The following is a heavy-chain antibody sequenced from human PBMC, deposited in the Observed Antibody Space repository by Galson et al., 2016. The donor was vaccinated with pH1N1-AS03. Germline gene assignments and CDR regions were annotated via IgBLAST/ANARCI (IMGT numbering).Heavy chain of an antibody. J-gene: IGHJ6*02. Sequence: SLRLSCAASGFTFSSYAMSWVRQAPGKGLEWVSVISGSGGSTYYADSVKGRFSISRDNSKNTLYLQMNSLRAEDTAVYYCAKDDPGNDRDIYYGMDVWGQGTTVSVSS. CDR3: AKDDPGNDRDIYYGMDV. CDR1: GFTFSSYA. CDR2: ISGSGGST. D-gene: IGHD2-15*01. V-gene: IGHV3-23*01.